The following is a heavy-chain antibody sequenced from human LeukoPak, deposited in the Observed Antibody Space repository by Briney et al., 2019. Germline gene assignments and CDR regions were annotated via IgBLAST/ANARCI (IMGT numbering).Heavy chain of an antibody. CDR1: GFTFSSYA. Sequence: GGSLRLSCSASGFTFSSYAMHWVRQAPGKGLEYVSGISSNGGSTYYADSVKGRFTISRDNSKNTLYLQMRSLRVEDTAVYYCVKYDDRDVPDYWGQGTLVTISS. J-gene: IGHJ4*02. D-gene: IGHD3-22*01. CDR2: ISSNGGST. CDR3: VKYDDRDVPDY. V-gene: IGHV3-64D*09.